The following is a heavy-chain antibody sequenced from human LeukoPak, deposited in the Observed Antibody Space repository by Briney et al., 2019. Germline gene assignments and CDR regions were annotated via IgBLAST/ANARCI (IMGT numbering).Heavy chain of an antibody. CDR2: VDDSGNT. CDR3: ARSDYHNSGSHTVFDAFDI. Sequence: SQTLSLTCTVSGGSISRYYWSWLRRPPGKGLEWIGYVDDSGNTNYNPSLKSQVTISVDKSKNQFSLKLSFVTAADTAMYYCARSDYHNSGSHTVFDAFDIWGQGTRVTVSS. CDR1: GGSISRYY. V-gene: IGHV4-59*01. J-gene: IGHJ3*02. D-gene: IGHD3-10*01.